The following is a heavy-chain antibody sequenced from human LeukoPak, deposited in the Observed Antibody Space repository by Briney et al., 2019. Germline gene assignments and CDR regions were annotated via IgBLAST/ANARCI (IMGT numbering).Heavy chain of an antibody. Sequence: PSETLSLTCTVSGGSISSYYWSWIRQPPGKGLEWIGYIHYSGSTNYNPSLKSPVTISVDTSKNQFSLKLISVTAADTAVYFCARDYGGYSLAFDIWGQGTMVIVSS. CDR3: ARDYGGYSLAFDI. CDR1: GGSISSYY. J-gene: IGHJ3*02. CDR2: IHYSGST. D-gene: IGHD4-23*01. V-gene: IGHV4-59*12.